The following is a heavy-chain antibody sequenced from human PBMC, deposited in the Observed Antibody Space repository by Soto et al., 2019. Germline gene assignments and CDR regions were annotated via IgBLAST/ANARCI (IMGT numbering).Heavy chain of an antibody. CDR2: MNPNSGNT. CDR1: GYTFTSYD. D-gene: IGHD3-22*01. Sequence: ASVKVSCKASGYTFTSYDINWVRQATGQGLEWMGWMNPNSGNTGYAQKFQGRVTMTRNTSISTAYMELSSLRSEDTAVYYCARLLGDSSGYYTDYWGQGTLVTVSS. V-gene: IGHV1-8*01. CDR3: ARLLGDSSGYYTDY. J-gene: IGHJ4*02.